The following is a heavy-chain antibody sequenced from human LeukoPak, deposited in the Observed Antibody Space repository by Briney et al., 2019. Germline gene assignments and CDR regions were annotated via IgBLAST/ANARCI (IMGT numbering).Heavy chain of an antibody. CDR1: GFTFSRYA. Sequence: GGSLRLSCTASGFTFSRYAIHWVRQAPGKGLEWVALVSYDGGNKHYADSVKGRFTISRDNSKNTLYLQMNSLRAEDTAVYYCARDSHYYDSSGYIDYWGQGTLVTVSS. V-gene: IGHV3-30-3*01. J-gene: IGHJ4*02. CDR3: ARDSHYYDSSGYIDY. CDR2: VSYDGGNK. D-gene: IGHD3-22*01.